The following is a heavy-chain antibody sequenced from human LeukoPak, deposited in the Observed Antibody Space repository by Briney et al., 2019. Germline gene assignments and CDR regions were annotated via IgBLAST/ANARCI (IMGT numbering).Heavy chain of an antibody. Sequence: PSETLSLTCTFSGGSISSGDYYWSWIRQPPGKGLEWIGEINHSGITNYNPSLKSRVIISVDTSKKQSSLRLTSVTAADTAVYYCARGEPGGRDYWGQGTLVTVSP. V-gene: IGHV4-39*07. CDR1: GGSISSGDYY. J-gene: IGHJ4*02. D-gene: IGHD3-10*01. CDR3: ARGEPGGRDY. CDR2: INHSGIT.